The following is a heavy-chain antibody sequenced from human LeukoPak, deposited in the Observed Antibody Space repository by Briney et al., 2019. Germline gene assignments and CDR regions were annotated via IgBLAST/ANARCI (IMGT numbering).Heavy chain of an antibody. D-gene: IGHD3-3*01. J-gene: IGHJ3*02. V-gene: IGHV1-2*02. CDR1: GYTFTGYY. CDR3: ARGRGTGVEVWAFDI. CDR2: IYPDSGTT. Sequence: GASVKVSCKASGYTFTGYYMNWWRRAPGQGVEGRGWIYPDSGTTKYVEEFQGRVTLTRDTSTNTAYMELSGLTPDDTAVYYCARGRGTGVEVWAFDIWGQGTMVTVSS.